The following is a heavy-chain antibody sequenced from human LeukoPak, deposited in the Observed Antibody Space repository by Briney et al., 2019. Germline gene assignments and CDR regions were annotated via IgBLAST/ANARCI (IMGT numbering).Heavy chain of an antibody. D-gene: IGHD3-22*01. Sequence: SETLSLTCTVSGGSISSSSYYWGWIRQPPGKGLEWIGRIYYSGSTYYNPSLKSRVTISVDTSKNQFSLKLSSVTAADTAVYYCARGVRGYYYDSSGTIDYWGQGTLVTVSS. CDR1: GGSISSSSYY. CDR2: IYYSGST. CDR3: ARGVRGYYYDSSGTIDY. V-gene: IGHV4-39*07. J-gene: IGHJ4*02.